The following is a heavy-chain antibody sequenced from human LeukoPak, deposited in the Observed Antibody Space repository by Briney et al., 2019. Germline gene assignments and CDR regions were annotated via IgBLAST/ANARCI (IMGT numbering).Heavy chain of an antibody. CDR2: VKQDGSEK. J-gene: IGHJ3*02. CDR3: ARRRGSHSFDI. CDR1: GFTFSSYW. D-gene: IGHD5-12*01. V-gene: IGHV3-7*01. Sequence: GGSLRLSCAASGFTFSSYWMSWVRQAPGKGLEWVANVKQDGSEKYYVDSVKGRYTISRDNAKNSRYLQMNSLRVEDTAVYYCARRRGSHSFDIWGQGTMVTVSS.